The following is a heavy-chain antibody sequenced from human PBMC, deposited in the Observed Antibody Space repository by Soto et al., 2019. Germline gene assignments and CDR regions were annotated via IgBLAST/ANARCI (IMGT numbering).Heavy chain of an antibody. D-gene: IGHD5-12*01. CDR2: INHSGST. CDR1: GGSFSGYY. J-gene: IGHJ6*02. V-gene: IGHV4-34*01. Sequence: SETLSLTCAVYGGSFSGYYWSWIRQPPGKGLEWIGEINHSGSTNYNPSLKSRVTISVDTSKNQFSLKLSSVTAADTAVYYCARGGQWLLRYYYYGMDVWGQGTTLTVSS. CDR3: ARGGQWLLRYYYYGMDV.